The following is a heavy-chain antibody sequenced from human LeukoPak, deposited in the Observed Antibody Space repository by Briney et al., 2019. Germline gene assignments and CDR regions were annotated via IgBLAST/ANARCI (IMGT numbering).Heavy chain of an antibody. CDR1: GFTFSSYG. CDR2: ISYDGRNK. Sequence: GGSLRLSCAASGFTFSSYGMHWFRQAPGKGLKGVAVISYDGRNKYYADSVKGRFTISRDNSKNTLYLQMNSLRAEDTAVYYCAKDLEQWLATGGVDYWGQGTLVTVSS. J-gene: IGHJ4*02. CDR3: AKDLEQWLATGGVDY. V-gene: IGHV3-30*18. D-gene: IGHD6-19*01.